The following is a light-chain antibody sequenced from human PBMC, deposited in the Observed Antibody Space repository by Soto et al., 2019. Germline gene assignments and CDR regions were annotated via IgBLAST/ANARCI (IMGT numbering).Light chain of an antibody. CDR1: KLGEKY. Sequence: SYELTQPPSVSVSPGQTASITCSGDKLGEKYACWYQQKPGQSPVLVIYQDNKRPSGIPERFSGSNSGNTATLTISGTQAMDEADYYCQACDSSTVVFGGGTKVTVL. V-gene: IGLV3-1*01. J-gene: IGLJ2*01. CDR3: QACDSSTVV. CDR2: QDN.